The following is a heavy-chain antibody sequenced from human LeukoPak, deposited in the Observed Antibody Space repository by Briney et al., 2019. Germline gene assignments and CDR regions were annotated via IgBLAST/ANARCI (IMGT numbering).Heavy chain of an antibody. D-gene: IGHD6-13*01. V-gene: IGHV3-7*01. CDR3: ARDGTAAGLYFDL. J-gene: IGHJ4*01. Sequence: GGSLRLSCAVSGYTFTVYWMNGVRQAPGKGLEWVASIRQDGGEKSYVDSVKGRFTNSRDNTKSTLYLQISSLRAEDTAVYYCARDGTAAGLYFDLWGQGTLVTVSS. CDR2: IRQDGGEK. CDR1: GYTFTVYW.